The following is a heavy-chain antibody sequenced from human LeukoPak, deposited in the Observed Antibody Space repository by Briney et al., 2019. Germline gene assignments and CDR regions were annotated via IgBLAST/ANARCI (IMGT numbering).Heavy chain of an antibody. D-gene: IGHD2-21*02. CDR2: INHSGST. CDR1: GGSFSGYY. Sequence: SETLSLICAVYGGSFSGYYWSWIRQPPGKGLEWIGEINHSGSTNYNPSLKSRVTISVDTSKNQFSLKLSSVTAADTAVYYCARCAVVTASYFDYWGQGTLVTVSS. CDR3: ARCAVVTASYFDY. V-gene: IGHV4-34*01. J-gene: IGHJ4*02.